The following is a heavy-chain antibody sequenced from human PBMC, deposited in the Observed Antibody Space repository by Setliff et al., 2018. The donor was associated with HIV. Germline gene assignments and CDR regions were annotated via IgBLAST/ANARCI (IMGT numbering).Heavy chain of an antibody. V-gene: IGHV1-69*10. J-gene: IGHJ3*02. CDR1: GGTSSTHA. CDR3: AGPRGDEAFDI. CDR2: IISILEIT. Sequence: ASVKVSCKASGGTSSTHAMNWVRQAPGQGLEWIGQIISILEITDYAQKLQGRVTITADGPTNTFYMELSGLRSDDTAAYYCAGPRGDEAFDIWGQGTMVTVSS. D-gene: IGHD3-10*01.